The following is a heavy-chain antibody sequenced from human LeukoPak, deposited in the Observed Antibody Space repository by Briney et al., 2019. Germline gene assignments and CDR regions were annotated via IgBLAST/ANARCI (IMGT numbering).Heavy chain of an antibody. CDR2: INPNSGGT. CDR1: GYTFTGYY. CDR3: ARGPRPNWYYYDSSGYRDLDAFDI. Sequence: ASVKVSCKASGYTFTGYYMHWVRQAPGQGLEWMGRINPNSGGTNYAQKSQGRVTMTRDTSISTAYMELSRLRSDDTAVYYCARGPRPNWYYYDSSGYRDLDAFDIWGQGTMVTVSS. V-gene: IGHV1-2*06. J-gene: IGHJ3*02. D-gene: IGHD3-22*01.